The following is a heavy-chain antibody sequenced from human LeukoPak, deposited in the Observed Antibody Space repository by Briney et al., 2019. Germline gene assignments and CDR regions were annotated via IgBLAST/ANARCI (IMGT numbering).Heavy chain of an antibody. CDR1: GLTFSNAW. J-gene: IGHJ4*02. CDR2: IESKTDGGAT. CDR3: STLAYCSGGRCYGFDY. Sequence: GGSLRLSCVVSGLTFSNAWMTWVRQAPGKGLEWVGRIESKTDGGATDHAAPVKGGFTISRVDSKNTQYLQMNSLKTEDTAVYYCSTLAYCSGGRCYGFDYWGQGALVTVSS. V-gene: IGHV3-15*04. D-gene: IGHD2-15*01.